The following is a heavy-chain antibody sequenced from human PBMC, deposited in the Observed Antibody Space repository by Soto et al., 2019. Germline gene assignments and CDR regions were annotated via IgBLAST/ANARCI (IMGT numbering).Heavy chain of an antibody. Sequence: QVQLVQSGAEVKKPGASVKVSCKASGYTFTSYGISWMRQAPGQGLEWMGWISAYNGNTNYAQKLQGRVTMTTDTSSRTPYMERRSLRYDDTAVYYCARDPGIAADGLFTAINNWFDPWGQGTLVTVSS. V-gene: IGHV1-18*01. J-gene: IGHJ5*02. CDR3: ARDPGIAADGLFTAINNWFDP. CDR2: ISAYNGNT. CDR1: GYTFTSYG. D-gene: IGHD6-13*01.